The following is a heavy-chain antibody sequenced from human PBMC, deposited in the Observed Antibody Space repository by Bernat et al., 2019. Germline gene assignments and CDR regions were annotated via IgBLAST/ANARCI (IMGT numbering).Heavy chain of an antibody. Sequence: EVQLVESGGGLVQPGGSLRLSCAASGFTVSSNYMSWVRQAPGKGLEWVSVIYSGGSTYYADSVKGRSTISRDNSKNTLYLQMNSLRAEDTAVYYCARAHDGGDFDYWGQEPWSPSPQ. CDR2: IYSGGST. V-gene: IGHV3-66*01. J-gene: IGHJ4*01. D-gene: IGHD2-15*01. CDR3: ARAHDGGDFDY. CDR1: GFTVSSNY.